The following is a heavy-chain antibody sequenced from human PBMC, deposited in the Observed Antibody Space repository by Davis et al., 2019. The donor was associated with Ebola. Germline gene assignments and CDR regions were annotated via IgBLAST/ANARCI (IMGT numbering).Heavy chain of an antibody. Sequence: GGSLRLSCKDSGDSLTSHWIGWVRQLPGKGLEWMGLIYTGDSDTRYSPSFRGQVTISADKSIKTAFLQWSALKASDTAMYYCASLRRTITGMDDAFDIWGQGTMVTVSS. CDR1: GDSLTSHW. D-gene: IGHD2-8*02. CDR2: IYTGDSDT. CDR3: ASLRRTITGMDDAFDI. V-gene: IGHV5-51*01. J-gene: IGHJ3*02.